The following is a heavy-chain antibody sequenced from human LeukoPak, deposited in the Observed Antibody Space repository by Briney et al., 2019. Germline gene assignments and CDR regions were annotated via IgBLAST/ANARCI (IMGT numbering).Heavy chain of an antibody. CDR1: GFTFSSYA. D-gene: IGHD4-17*01. V-gene: IGHV3-23*01. Sequence: GGSLRLSCAASGFTFSSYAMSWVRQAPGKGLEWVSAISGSGGSTYYADSVKGRFTISRDNSKNTLYLQMNSLRAEDTAVYYCARNNPNGDYLNRAGDWGQGTLVTVSS. CDR2: ISGSGGST. J-gene: IGHJ4*02. CDR3: ARNNPNGDYLNRAGD.